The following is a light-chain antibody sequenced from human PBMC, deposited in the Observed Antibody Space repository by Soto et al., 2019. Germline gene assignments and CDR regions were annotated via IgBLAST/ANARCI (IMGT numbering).Light chain of an antibody. CDR2: DVS. CDR1: SSDVGGYNY. CDR3: SSYTTCNTRQIV. J-gene: IGLJ1*01. Sequence: QSALNQPASVSGSPGQSFTISCTGTSSDVGGYNYVSWYQRHPGKAPKLMIFDVSNRPSGVSNRFSGSKSGNTASLTISGLQPEGEADYYCSSYTTCNTRQIVFGPGTKVTV. V-gene: IGLV2-14*03.